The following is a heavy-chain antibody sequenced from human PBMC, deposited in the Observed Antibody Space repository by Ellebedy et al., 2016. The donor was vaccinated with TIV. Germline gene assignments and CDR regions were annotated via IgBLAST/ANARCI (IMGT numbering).Heavy chain of an antibody. J-gene: IGHJ3*01. Sequence: GGSLRLXXVASRFTFSDYYMGWIRRAPGKGLEWLSYISGSAGTIYYADSVKGRFTISRDNAKNSLYLQMNSLRAEDTAVYYCARDFKVYDSSGYYAFDVWGQGTVVTVSS. D-gene: IGHD3-22*01. V-gene: IGHV3-11*01. CDR1: RFTFSDYY. CDR3: ARDFKVYDSSGYYAFDV. CDR2: ISGSAGTI.